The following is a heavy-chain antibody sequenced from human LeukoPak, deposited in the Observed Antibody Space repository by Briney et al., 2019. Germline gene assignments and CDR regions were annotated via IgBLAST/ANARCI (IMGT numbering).Heavy chain of an antibody. D-gene: IGHD3-10*01. V-gene: IGHV4-30-4*01. CDR3: ARGDPYYHGSGSYSPYYFDY. Sequence: SETLSLTCTVSGGSISSGDYYWSWIRQPPGKGLEWLGYIYYSGSTYYNPSLKSRVTISVDTSKNQFSLKLSSVTAADTAVYYCARGDPYYHGSGSYSPYYFDYWGQGTLVTVSS. CDR2: IYYSGST. J-gene: IGHJ4*02. CDR1: GGSISSGDYY.